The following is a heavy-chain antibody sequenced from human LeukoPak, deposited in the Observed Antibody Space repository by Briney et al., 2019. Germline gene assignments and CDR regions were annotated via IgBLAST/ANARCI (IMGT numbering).Heavy chain of an antibody. CDR1: GFTFSSYE. J-gene: IGHJ6*04. Sequence: GGSLRLSCAASGFTFSSYEMNWVRQAPGKGLEWVSFISSSGSTIYYADSVKGRFTISRDNAKNSLYLQMNSLRAEDTAVYYCAELGITMIGGVWGKGTTVTISS. V-gene: IGHV3-48*03. CDR3: AELGITMIGGV. CDR2: ISSSGSTI. D-gene: IGHD3-10*02.